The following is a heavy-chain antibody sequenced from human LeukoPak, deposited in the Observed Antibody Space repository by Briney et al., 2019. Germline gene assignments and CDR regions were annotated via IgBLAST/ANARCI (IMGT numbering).Heavy chain of an antibody. J-gene: IGHJ6*02. D-gene: IGHD3-3*01. CDR3: ANPPGFWSGYYHYDYYGMDV. CDR2: ISGSGGST. CDR1: GFTSVNYA. V-gene: IGHV3-23*01. Sequence: GGSLRLSCVATGFTSVNYAMSWVRQAPGKGLEWVSAISGSGGSTYYADSVKGRFTISRDNSKNTLYLQMNSLRAEDTAVYYCANPPGFWSGYYHYDYYGMDVWGQGTTVTVSS.